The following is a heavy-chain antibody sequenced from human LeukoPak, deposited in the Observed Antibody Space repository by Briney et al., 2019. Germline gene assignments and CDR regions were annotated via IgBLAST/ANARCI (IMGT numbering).Heavy chain of an antibody. Sequence: ASVKVSCKASGYTFTSYAMHWVRQAPGQRLEWMGWINAGNGNTKYSQKFQGRVTITRDTSASTAYMELSSLRSEDTAVYYCARAKVEANTLDYWGQGTLVTVSS. CDR3: ARAKVEANTLDY. CDR2: INAGNGNT. D-gene: IGHD1-26*01. J-gene: IGHJ4*02. CDR1: GYTFTSYA. V-gene: IGHV1-3*01.